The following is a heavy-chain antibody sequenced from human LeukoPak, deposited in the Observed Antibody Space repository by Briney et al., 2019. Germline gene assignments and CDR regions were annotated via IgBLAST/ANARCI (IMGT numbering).Heavy chain of an antibody. CDR1: GASISNYY. D-gene: IGHD4-17*01. CDR2: IYYSGST. V-gene: IGHV4-59*01. J-gene: IGHJ4*02. CDR3: ARGGDYAVPDFDY. Sequence: SETLSPTCNVSGASISNYYWSWIRQSPGKGLEWIGFIYYSGSTNYNPSLESRVTISFDTSRNYFSLKLSSVTAADTAVYYCARGGDYAVPDFDYWGQGTLVTVSS.